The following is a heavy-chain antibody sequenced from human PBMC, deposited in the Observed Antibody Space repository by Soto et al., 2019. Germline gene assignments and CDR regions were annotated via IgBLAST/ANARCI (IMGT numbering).Heavy chain of an antibody. CDR3: ARHGAYSTSVYYYYGMDV. Sequence: PSETLSLTCTVSGGAISSTVYYWGWIRQPPGKGLEWIGSSNYGGPTYYSPSLQSRVTISLDTAKNHFSLNLRSVTAADTAVYYCARHGAYSTSVYYYYGMDVWCQGTTVTVSS. CDR1: GGAISSTVYY. CDR2: SNYGGPT. J-gene: IGHJ6*02. D-gene: IGHD6-13*01. V-gene: IGHV4-39*01.